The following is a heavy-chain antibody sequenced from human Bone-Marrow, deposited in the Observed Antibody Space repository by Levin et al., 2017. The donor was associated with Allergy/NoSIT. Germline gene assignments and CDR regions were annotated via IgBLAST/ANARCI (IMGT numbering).Heavy chain of an antibody. D-gene: IGHD6-19*01. CDR2: VHHTGAT. CDR3: ARIASAWLYDYLDL. J-gene: IGHJ2*01. Sequence: SQTLSLTCTVSSVSVRTAYWTWIRQPPGKGLEWIGYVHHTGATDSNPSLKSRVTMSVDTSKNEMSLKVKSVTAADTAIYYCARIASAWLYDYLDLWGRGTLVSVSS. CDR1: SVSVRTAY. V-gene: IGHV4-59*02.